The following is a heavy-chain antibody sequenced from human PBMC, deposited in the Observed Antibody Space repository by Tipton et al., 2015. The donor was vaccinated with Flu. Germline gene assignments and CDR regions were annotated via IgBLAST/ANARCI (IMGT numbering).Heavy chain of an antibody. CDR1: GDSIRSSNYY. J-gene: IGHJ5*02. V-gene: IGHV4-39*01. Sequence: TLSLTCAVSGDSIRSSNYYWGWIRQPPGKGLEWIGNIFHSGNTYHNPALKSRVTISIDTSKNQFSLKLTSATAADTAVYFCARRDYSNYVSEPKNWFDPWGQGALVTVSS. CDR3: ARRDYSNYVSEPKNWFDP. CDR2: IFHSGNT. D-gene: IGHD4-11*01.